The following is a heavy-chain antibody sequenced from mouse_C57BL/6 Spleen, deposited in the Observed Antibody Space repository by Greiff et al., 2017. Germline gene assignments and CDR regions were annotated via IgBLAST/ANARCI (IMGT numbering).Heavy chain of an antibody. CDR3: ARGSSGYGWFAY. V-gene: IGHV3-6*01. Sequence: EVKLQQSGPGLVKPSQSLSLTCSVTGYSITSGYYWNWIRQFPGNKLEWMGYISYDGSNNYNPSLKNRISITRDTSKNQFFLKLNSVTTEDTATYYCARGSSGYGWFAYWGQGTLVTVSA. CDR1: GYSITSGYY. CDR2: ISYDGSN. D-gene: IGHD3-2*02. J-gene: IGHJ3*01.